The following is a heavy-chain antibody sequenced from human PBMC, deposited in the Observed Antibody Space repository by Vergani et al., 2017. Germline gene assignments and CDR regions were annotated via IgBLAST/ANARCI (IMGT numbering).Heavy chain of an antibody. V-gene: IGHV4-39*07. J-gene: IGHJ3*01. Sequence: QLQLQESGPGLVKPSETLSLTCTVSCGSITYGAYYLGWIRQSPGKGLEWIGGSYTSGATNYNPSLRNRVIMSVDSSKKQFSRELTSVTAADTAVYYCARDGSEYDKYALDVWGQGTKVTVTS. CDR3: ARDGSEYDKYALDV. D-gene: IGHD5-12*01. CDR1: CGSITYGAYY. CDR2: SYTSGAT.